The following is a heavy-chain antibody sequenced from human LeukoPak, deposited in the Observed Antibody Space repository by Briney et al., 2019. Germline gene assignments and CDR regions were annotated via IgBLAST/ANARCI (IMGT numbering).Heavy chain of an antibody. D-gene: IGHD4-17*01. J-gene: IGHJ4*02. Sequence: GGSLRLSCAASGFPFSTYAMNWVRQAPGKGLEWVSGIYGNGAGIQYADSVKGRFTISRDNAKNSLYLQMNSLRAEDTAVYYCARDYGTFDYWGQGTLVTVSS. V-gene: IGHV3-23*01. CDR1: GFPFSTYA. CDR2: IYGNGAGI. CDR3: ARDYGTFDY.